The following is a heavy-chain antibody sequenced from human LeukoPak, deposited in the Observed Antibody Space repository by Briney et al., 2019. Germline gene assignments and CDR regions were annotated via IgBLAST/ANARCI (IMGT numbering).Heavy chain of an antibody. CDR1: GFSFSSYG. CDR2: IWYDGSNK. V-gene: IGHV3-33*08. D-gene: IGHD3-10*01. CDR3: ARSLRSSGSYYKDAFDI. Sequence: GGSLRLSCAASGFSFSSYGMHWVRQAPGKGLEWVAVIWYDGSNKYYADSVKGRFTISRDNSKNTLYLQMNSLRAEDTAVYYCARSLRSSGSYYKDAFDIWGQGTMVTVSS. J-gene: IGHJ3*02.